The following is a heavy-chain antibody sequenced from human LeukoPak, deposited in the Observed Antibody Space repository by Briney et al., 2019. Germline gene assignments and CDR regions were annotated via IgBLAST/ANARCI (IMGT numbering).Heavy chain of an antibody. J-gene: IGHJ4*02. CDR2: INPNSGGT. D-gene: IGHD3-22*01. CDR1: GYTFTGYY. Sequence: GASVKVSCKASGYTFTGYYVHWVRQAPEQGLEWMGWINPNSGGTNYAQKFQGRVTMTRDTSISTAYMDLSRLRSDDTAVYYCARDQRNPSYYYDSSGYYFDYWGQGTLVTVSS. CDR3: ARDQRNPSYYYDSSGYYFDY. V-gene: IGHV1-2*02.